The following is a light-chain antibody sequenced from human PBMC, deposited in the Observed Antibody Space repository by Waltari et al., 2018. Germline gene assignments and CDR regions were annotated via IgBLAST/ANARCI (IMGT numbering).Light chain of an antibody. CDR1: HNLLHSNGYNY. J-gene: IGKJ1*01. Sequence: DIVMTQSPLSLPVTPGEPASISCRSSHNLLHSNGYNYLDWYLQKPGQSPQLVIYMGSNRASGVPDRFSGSGSGTDFTLKISRVEAEDVGIYYCMQPLQTPWTFGQGTKVEIK. CDR2: MGS. CDR3: MQPLQTPWT. V-gene: IGKV2-28*01.